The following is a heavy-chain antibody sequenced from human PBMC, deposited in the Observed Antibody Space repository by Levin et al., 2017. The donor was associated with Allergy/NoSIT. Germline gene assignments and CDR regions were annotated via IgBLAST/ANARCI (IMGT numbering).Heavy chain of an antibody. Sequence: GESLKISCAASGFTFSSYGMHWVRQAPGKGLEWVAVISYDGSNKYYADSVKGRFTISRDNSKNTLYLQMNSLRAEDTAVYYCAKDRARTSASTLYYDILTGFDYWGQGTLVTVSS. D-gene: IGHD3-9*01. J-gene: IGHJ4*02. V-gene: IGHV3-30*18. CDR2: ISYDGSNK. CDR3: AKDRARTSASTLYYDILTGFDY. CDR1: GFTFSSYG.